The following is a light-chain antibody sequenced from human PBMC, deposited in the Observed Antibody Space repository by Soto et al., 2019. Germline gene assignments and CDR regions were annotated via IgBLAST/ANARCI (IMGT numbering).Light chain of an antibody. CDR3: HQYGGSPRT. CDR2: CAS. J-gene: IGKJ1*01. CDR1: QSISSSY. Sequence: EIVLTQSPGTLSLSPGERATISCRASQSISSSYLAWYQQKPGQAPRLLIYCASSMATGIPDRFSGSVSGTDFTLTISRLEPEDFAVYYCHQYGGSPRTLGQGTKV. V-gene: IGKV3-20*01.